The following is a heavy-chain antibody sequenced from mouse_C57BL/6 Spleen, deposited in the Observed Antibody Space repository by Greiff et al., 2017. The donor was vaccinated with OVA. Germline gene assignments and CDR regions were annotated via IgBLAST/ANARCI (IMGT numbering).Heavy chain of an antibody. CDR2: IHPNSGST. V-gene: IGHV1-64*01. J-gene: IGHJ2*01. CDR3: ARRYSNSFDY. Sequence: VQLQQSGAELVKPGASVKLSCKASGYTFTSYWMHWVKQRPGQGLEWIGMIHPNSGSTNYNEKFKSKATLTVDKSSSTAYMQLSSLTSEDSAVYYCARRYSNSFDYWGQGTTLTVSS. D-gene: IGHD2-5*01. CDR1: GYTFTSYW.